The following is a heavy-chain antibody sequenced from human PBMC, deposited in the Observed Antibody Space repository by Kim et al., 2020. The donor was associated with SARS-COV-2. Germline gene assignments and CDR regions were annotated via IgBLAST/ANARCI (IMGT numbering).Heavy chain of an antibody. CDR3: ARTYSSSLGHFDY. D-gene: IGHD6-6*01. Sequence: YAVSVKSRTPTNPDTSKNQFALQLNSVTPEDTAVYYCARTYSSSLGHFDYWGQGTLVTVSS. V-gene: IGHV6-1*01. J-gene: IGHJ4*02.